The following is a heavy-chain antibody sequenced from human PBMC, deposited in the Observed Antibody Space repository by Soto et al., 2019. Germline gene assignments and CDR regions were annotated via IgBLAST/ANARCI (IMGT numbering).Heavy chain of an antibody. V-gene: IGHV3-23*01. CDR2: ISGSGGST. CDR3: AKLHETNQAYYDFWSGYPMPPSYGMDV. D-gene: IGHD3-3*01. J-gene: IGHJ6*02. CDR1: GFTFSSYA. Sequence: GGSLRLSCAASGFTFSSYAMSWVRQAPGKGLEWVSAISGSGGSTYYADSVKGRFTISRDDSKNTLYLQMNSLRAEDTAVYYCAKLHETNQAYYDFWSGYPMPPSYGMDVWGQGTTVTVSS.